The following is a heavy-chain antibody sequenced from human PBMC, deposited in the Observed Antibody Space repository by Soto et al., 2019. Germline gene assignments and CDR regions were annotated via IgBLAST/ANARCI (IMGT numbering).Heavy chain of an antibody. CDR3: ARVDEFSSSSFES. CDR1: GFSFSDYS. D-gene: IGHD6-6*01. J-gene: IGHJ4*02. CDR2: ISSRYISA. Sequence: EVQLVESGGGSVQPGGSLRLSCAASGFSFSDYSFVWVRQAPGKGLEWVSYISSRYISAKYADSVKGRFTISRDNAKNSLSLQMEGLRDDDTAVYFCARVDEFSSSSFESWGQGTLVSVSA. V-gene: IGHV3-48*02.